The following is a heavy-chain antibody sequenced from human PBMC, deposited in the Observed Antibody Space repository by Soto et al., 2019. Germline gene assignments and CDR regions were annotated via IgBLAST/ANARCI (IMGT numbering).Heavy chain of an antibody. D-gene: IGHD1-26*01. CDR2: ISYDGSDK. Sequence: QVQLVESGGGVVQPGRSLRLSCAASGFTFRSYAMHWVRQAPGKGLEWVGLISYDGSDKYYPDSVKGRFTITRDKSKNTLYLQMNSLRTEDTDVYYCARGWEHSVNWFDSWGQGTLVTVSS. V-gene: IGHV3-30-3*01. CDR1: GFTFRSYA. J-gene: IGHJ5*01. CDR3: ARGWEHSVNWFDS.